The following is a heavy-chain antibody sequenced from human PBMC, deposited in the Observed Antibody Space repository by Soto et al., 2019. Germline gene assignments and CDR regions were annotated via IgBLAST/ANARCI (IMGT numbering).Heavy chain of an antibody. CDR3: ARVLASEESFDP. V-gene: IGHV4-30-4*01. D-gene: IGHD3-3*02. J-gene: IGHJ5*02. CDR2: IYYSGST. CDR1: SGSISSGDYY. Sequence: QVQLQESGPGLVKPSQTLSLTCTVSSGSISSGDYYWRWIRQPPGKGLEWIGYIYYSGSTYYNPSLKSRVTISVDTSQSQFSLKLSSVTAADTAVYYCARVLASEESFDPWGQGTLVTVSS.